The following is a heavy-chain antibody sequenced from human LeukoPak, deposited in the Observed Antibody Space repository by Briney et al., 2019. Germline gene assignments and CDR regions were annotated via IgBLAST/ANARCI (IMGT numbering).Heavy chain of an antibody. CDR1: GYTFTSYD. D-gene: IGHD6-13*01. V-gene: IGHV1-8*01. J-gene: IGHJ5*02. Sequence: GASVKVSCKASGYTFTSYDINWVRQATGQGLEWMGWMNPNSGNTGYAQKFQGRVTMTRNTSISTAYMELSSLRSEDTAVYYCARESGIAGTDWFDPWGQGTLVTVSS. CDR3: ARESGIAGTDWFDP. CDR2: MNPNSGNT.